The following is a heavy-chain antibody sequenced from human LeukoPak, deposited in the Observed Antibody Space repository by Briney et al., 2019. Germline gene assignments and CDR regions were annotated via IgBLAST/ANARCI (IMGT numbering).Heavy chain of an antibody. D-gene: IGHD2-2*02. CDR3: ARGYCSSTSCYRLNYCYYMDV. Sequence: SETLSLTCAVYGGSFSGYYWSWIRQPPGKGLEWIGEINHSGSTNYHPSLKSRVTISVDTSKNQFSLKLSSVTAADTAVYYCARGYCSSTSCYRLNYCYYMDVWGKGTTVTVSS. CDR2: INHSGST. J-gene: IGHJ6*03. CDR1: GGSFSGYY. V-gene: IGHV4-34*01.